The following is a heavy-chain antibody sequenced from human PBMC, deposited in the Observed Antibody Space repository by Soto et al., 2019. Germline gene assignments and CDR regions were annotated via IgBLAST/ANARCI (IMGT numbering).Heavy chain of an antibody. D-gene: IGHD3-10*01. CDR2: ISAYNGNT. Sequence: ASVKVSCKASGYTFTSYGISWVRQAPGQGLEWMGWISAYNGNTNYAQKLQGRVTMTTDTSTSTAYMELRSLRSDDTAVYYCARGYYYGSGSYPKYFEYWGQGTLVTVSS. V-gene: IGHV1-18*01. CDR3: ARGYYYGSGSYPKYFEY. CDR1: GYTFTSYG. J-gene: IGHJ4*02.